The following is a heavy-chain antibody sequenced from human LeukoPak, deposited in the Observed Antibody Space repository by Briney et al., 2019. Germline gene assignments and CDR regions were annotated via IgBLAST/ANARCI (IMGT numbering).Heavy chain of an antibody. CDR3: ARSSFRGTYYFDY. CDR1: GYTFTSYD. D-gene: IGHD3-10*01. CDR2: MNPNSGNT. V-gene: IGHV1-8*03. Sequence: ASVKVSCKASGYTFTSYDINWVRRATGQGLEWMGWMNPNSGNTGYAQKFQGRVTITRNTSISTAYMELSSLRSEDTAVYYCARSSFRGTYYFDYWGQGTLVTVSS. J-gene: IGHJ4*02.